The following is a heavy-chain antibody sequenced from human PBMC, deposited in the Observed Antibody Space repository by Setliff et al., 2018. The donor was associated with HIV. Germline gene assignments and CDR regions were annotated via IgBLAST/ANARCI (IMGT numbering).Heavy chain of an antibody. CDR2: ISSSSYI. D-gene: IGHD2-15*01. Sequence: PGGSLRLSCAASGFTFSSYSMNWVRQAPGKGLEWVSSISSSSYIYYADSVKGRFTISRDNAKNSLYLQMNSLRAEDTAVYYCARDSDPDIVVVVAAKGGHDAFDIWGQGTMVTVSS. CDR3: ARDSDPDIVVVVAAKGGHDAFDI. J-gene: IGHJ3*02. CDR1: GFTFSSYS. V-gene: IGHV3-21*01.